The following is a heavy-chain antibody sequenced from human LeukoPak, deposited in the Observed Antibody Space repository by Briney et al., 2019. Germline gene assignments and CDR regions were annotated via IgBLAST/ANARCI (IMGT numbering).Heavy chain of an antibody. V-gene: IGHV4-59*01. CDR3: ARERTFDN. CDR2: IYDRGST. Sequence: SETLSLTCTVSGGSISSYYWSWIRQPPGKGLEWIGNIYDRGSTKYNPSLKSRVTMSVDTSKNQFSLRLSSVTAADTAVYYCARERTFDNWGQGTLVTVSS. J-gene: IGHJ4*02. CDR1: GGSISSYY.